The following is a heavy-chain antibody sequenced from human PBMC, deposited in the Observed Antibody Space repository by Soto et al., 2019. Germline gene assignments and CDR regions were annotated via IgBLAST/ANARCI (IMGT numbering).Heavy chain of an antibody. CDR3: ARHDAGVSSSLTKSYYFDY. CDR1: GGSISSYY. D-gene: IGHD6-13*01. V-gene: IGHV4-59*08. CDR2: IYYSGST. J-gene: IGHJ4*02. Sequence: SETLSLTCTVSGGSISSYYWSWIRQPPGKGLEWIGYIYYSGSTNYNPSLKSRVTISVDTSKNQFSLKLSSVTAADTAVYYCARHDAGVSSSLTKSYYFDYWGQGTLVTVS.